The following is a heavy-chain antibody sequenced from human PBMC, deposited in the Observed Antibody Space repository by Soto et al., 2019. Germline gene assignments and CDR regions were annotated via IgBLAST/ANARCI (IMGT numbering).Heavy chain of an antibody. CDR3: ARGPITIFGVARYYFDY. CDR1: GGSISSGGYY. CDR2: IYYSGST. D-gene: IGHD3-3*01. J-gene: IGHJ4*01. Sequence: PSETLSLTCTASGGSISSGGYYWSWIRQHPGKGLEWIGYIYYSGSTYYNPSLKSRVTISVDTSKNQFSLKLSSVTAADTAVYYCARGPITIFGVARYYFDYWGHGTLVTVSS. V-gene: IGHV4-31*03.